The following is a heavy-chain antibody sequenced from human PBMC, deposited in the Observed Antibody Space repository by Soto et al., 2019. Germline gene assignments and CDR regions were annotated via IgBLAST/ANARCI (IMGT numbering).Heavy chain of an antibody. D-gene: IGHD1-26*01. CDR3: GKGGYAGGYYGGGHFDY. V-gene: IGHV3-30*18. Sequence: QVPLVESGGGVVQPGRSLRLSCAASGFTFSTYTMHWVRQAPGKGLEWVALISYDGSNQYYADSVRGRFTISRDNSKNTVFLQWSSLRSEDTATYYCGKGGYAGGYYGGGHFDYWGQGTLVTVSS. CDR2: ISYDGSNQ. J-gene: IGHJ4*02. CDR1: GFTFSTYT.